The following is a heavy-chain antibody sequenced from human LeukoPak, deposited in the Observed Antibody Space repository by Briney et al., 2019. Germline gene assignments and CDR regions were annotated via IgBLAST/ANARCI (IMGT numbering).Heavy chain of an antibody. J-gene: IGHJ5*02. V-gene: IGHV1-69*05. D-gene: IGHD6-13*01. Sequence: SVKVSCKASGGTFSSYAISWVRQAPGQGLEWMGGIIPIFGTANYAQNFQGRVTITTDESTSTAYMELSSLRSEDTAVYYCARGPAEDNWFDPWGQGTLVTVSS. CDR3: ARGPAEDNWFDP. CDR1: GGTFSSYA. CDR2: IIPIFGTA.